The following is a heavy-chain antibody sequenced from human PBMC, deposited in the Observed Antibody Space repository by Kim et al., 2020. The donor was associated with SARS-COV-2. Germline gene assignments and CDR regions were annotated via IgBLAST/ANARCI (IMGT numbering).Heavy chain of an antibody. J-gene: IGHJ6*03. V-gene: IGHV5-51*01. Sequence: PSVQGKVTISADKAISTAYLQWSSLKASDTAMYYCARLIGYYYYYMDVWGKGTTVTVSS. CDR3: ARLIGYYYYYMDV.